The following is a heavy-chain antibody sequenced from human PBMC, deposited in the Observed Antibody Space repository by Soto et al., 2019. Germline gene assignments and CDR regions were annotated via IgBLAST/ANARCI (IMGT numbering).Heavy chain of an antibody. CDR2: INSEGSST. D-gene: IGHD1-26*01. Sequence: EVQLVESGGGLVQPGGSLRLSCAASGFTISGHWMHWVRQVRGKGLVWVSRINSEGSSTSYADSVKGRFIISRDYGNNAPFLQMNSMRSDDTAVYFCANSYNGSYGCFDHWGHGTLVTVST. CDR3: ANSYNGSYGCFDH. J-gene: IGHJ5*02. CDR1: GFTISGHW. V-gene: IGHV3-74*01.